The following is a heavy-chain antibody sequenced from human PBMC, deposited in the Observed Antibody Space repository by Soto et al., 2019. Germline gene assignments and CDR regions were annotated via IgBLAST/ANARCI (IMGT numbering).Heavy chain of an antibody. V-gene: IGHV4-4*02. Sequence: SETLSLTCAVSGGSISSSNWWSCVRQPPGKGLEWIGEIYHSGSTNYNPSLKSRVTISVDKSKNQFSLKLSSVTAADTAVYYCVSQAAAGTNYYYGMDVWGQGTTVTVS. CDR1: GGSISSSNW. J-gene: IGHJ6*02. CDR2: IYHSGST. D-gene: IGHD6-13*01. CDR3: VSQAAAGTNYYYGMDV.